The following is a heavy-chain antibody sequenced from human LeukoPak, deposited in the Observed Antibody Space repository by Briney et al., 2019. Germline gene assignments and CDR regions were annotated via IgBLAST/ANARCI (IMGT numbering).Heavy chain of an antibody. J-gene: IGHJ5*02. D-gene: IGHD1-14*01. V-gene: IGHV3-53*01. Sequence: GGSLRLSCAASGFTVSSNYMSWVRQAPGKGLEWVSVIYSGGSTYYADSVKGRFTISRDNSKNTLYLQMNSLRAEDTAVYYCARDRPGSNWFDPWGQGTLVTVSS. CDR1: GFTVSSNY. CDR2: IYSGGST. CDR3: ARDRPGSNWFDP.